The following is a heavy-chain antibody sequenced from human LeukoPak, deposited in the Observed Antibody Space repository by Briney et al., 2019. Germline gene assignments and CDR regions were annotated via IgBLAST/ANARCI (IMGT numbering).Heavy chain of an antibody. CDR1: GFTFSSYS. CDR2: ISSSSNYI. V-gene: IGHV3-21*01. CDR3: ARRPPRYCSSTSCYAG. J-gene: IGHJ4*02. D-gene: IGHD2-2*01. Sequence: GGSLRLSCAASGFTFSSYSMNWVRQAPGKGLEWVSCISSSSNYIYYADSVKGRFTISRDNAKNSLYLQMNSLRAEDTAVYYCARRPPRYCSSTSCYAGWGQGTLVTVSS.